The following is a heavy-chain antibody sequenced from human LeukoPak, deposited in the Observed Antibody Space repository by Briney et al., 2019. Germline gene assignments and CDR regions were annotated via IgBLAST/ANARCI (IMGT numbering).Heavy chain of an antibody. CDR3: ARGPSIAAAGTGDY. D-gene: IGHD6-13*01. Sequence: GGSLRLSCAASGFTFSSYAMSWVRQAPGKGLEWVSAISDSGGSTYYADSVKGRFTISRDNSKNTLYLQMNSLRAEDTAVYYCARGPSIAAAGTGDYWSQGTLVTVSS. CDR2: ISDSGGST. CDR1: GFTFSSYA. V-gene: IGHV3-23*01. J-gene: IGHJ4*02.